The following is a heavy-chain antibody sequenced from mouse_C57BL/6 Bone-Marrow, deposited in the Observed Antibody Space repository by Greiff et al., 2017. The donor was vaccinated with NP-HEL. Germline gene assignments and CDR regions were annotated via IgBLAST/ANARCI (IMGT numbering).Heavy chain of an antibody. CDR3: ARQGAYYYGSSYVGY. V-gene: IGHV5-9*01. D-gene: IGHD1-1*01. J-gene: IGHJ2*01. Sequence: EVKLMESGGGLVKPGGSLKLSCAASGFTFSSYTMSWVRQTPEKRLEWVATISGGGGNTYYPDSVKGRFTISRDNAKNTLYLQMSSLRSEDTALYYGARQGAYYYGSSYVGYWGQGTTLTVSS. CDR2: ISGGGGNT. CDR1: GFTFSSYT.